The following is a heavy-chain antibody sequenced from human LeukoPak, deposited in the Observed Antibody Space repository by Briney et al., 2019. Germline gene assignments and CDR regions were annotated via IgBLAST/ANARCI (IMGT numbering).Heavy chain of an antibody. D-gene: IGHD4-17*01. Sequence: GGSLRLSCAASGFTFSSYSMNWVRQAPGKGLEWVSSISSSSSYIYYADSVTGRFTISRANAKNSLYLQLNIQRVKATDVSYCASIGALTVAKSVHGYWGQGTLVTVSS. CDR3: ASIGALTVAKSVHGY. CDR1: GFTFSSYS. J-gene: IGHJ4*02. CDR2: ISSSSSYI. V-gene: IGHV3-21*01.